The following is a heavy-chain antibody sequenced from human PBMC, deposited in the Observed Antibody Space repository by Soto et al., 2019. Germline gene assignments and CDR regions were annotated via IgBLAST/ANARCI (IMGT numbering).Heavy chain of an antibody. CDR3: ASIGRYYYDSSGYYPAWFDP. J-gene: IGHJ5*02. D-gene: IGHD3-22*01. CDR2: ISSSSSYI. Sequence: PGGSLRLSCAASGFTFSSYSMNWVRQAPGKGLEWVSSISSSSSYIYYADSVKGRFTISRDNAKNSLYLQMNSLRAEDTAVYYCASIGRYYYDSSGYYPAWFDPWGQGTLVTVSS. CDR1: GFTFSSYS. V-gene: IGHV3-21*01.